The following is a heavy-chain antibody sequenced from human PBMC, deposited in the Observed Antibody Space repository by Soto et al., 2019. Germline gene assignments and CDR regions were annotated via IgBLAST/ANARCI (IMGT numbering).Heavy chain of an antibody. CDR2: ISSSSSYI. D-gene: IGHD3-22*01. CDR3: AREGGYYDSSGENWYFDL. V-gene: IGHV3-21*01. Sequence: EVQLVESGGGLVKPGGSLRLSCAASGFTFSSYSMNWVRQAPGKELEWVSSISSSSSYIYYADSVKGRFTISRDNAKNSLYLQMNSLRAEDTAVYYCAREGGYYDSSGENWYFDLWGRGTLVTVSS. J-gene: IGHJ2*01. CDR1: GFTFSSYS.